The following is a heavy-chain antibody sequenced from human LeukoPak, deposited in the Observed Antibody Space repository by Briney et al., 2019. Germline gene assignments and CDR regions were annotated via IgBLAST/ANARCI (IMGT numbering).Heavy chain of an antibody. CDR3: ARVTMVAGASYNWFVV. D-gene: IGHD2-15*01. Sequence: GRSLLLSCAASGFTFSNYGMHWVRQAPGKGLEWVAVIWSDGSNKHYADSARGRFTISRDNSKNTLYLQMNSLRADDTAVYYCARVTMVAGASYNWFVVWGQGTLVTVSS. V-gene: IGHV3-33*01. CDR1: GFTFSNYG. J-gene: IGHJ5*02. CDR2: IWSDGSNK.